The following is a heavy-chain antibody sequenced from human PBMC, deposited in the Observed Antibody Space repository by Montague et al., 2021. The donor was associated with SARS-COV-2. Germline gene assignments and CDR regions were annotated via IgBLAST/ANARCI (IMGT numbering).Heavy chain of an antibody. V-gene: IGHV3-33*01. J-gene: IGHJ6*02. Sequence: SLRLSCAASGFTFSSYGMHWVRQAPGKGLEWVAVIWYDGSNKYYADSVKGRFTISRDNSKNTLYLQMNSLRAEDTAVHYCARDSDYYYYGMDVWGQGTTVTVSS. CDR1: GFTFSSYG. D-gene: IGHD3-10*01. CDR3: ARDSDYYYYGMDV. CDR2: IWYDGSNK.